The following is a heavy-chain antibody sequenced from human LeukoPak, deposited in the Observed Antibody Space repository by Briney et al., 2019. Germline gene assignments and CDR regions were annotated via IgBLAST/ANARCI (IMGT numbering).Heavy chain of an antibody. CDR1: GSSFTSYW. CDR2: IYPGDSDT. V-gene: IGHV5-51*01. Sequence: GESLKISCKGSGSSFTSYWIGWVRQMPGKGLEWMGIIYPGDSDTRYSPPFQGQVTISADKSISTAYLQWSSLKASDTAMYYCARSPYYYGSGSRPYYFDYWGQGTLVTVSS. D-gene: IGHD3-10*01. J-gene: IGHJ4*02. CDR3: ARSPYYYGSGSRPYYFDY.